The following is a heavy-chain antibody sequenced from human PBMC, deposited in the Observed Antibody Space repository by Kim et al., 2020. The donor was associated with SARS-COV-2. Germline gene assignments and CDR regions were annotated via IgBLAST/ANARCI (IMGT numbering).Heavy chain of an antibody. J-gene: IGHJ6*02. CDR3: AKDLAVAGQYYYYYGMDV. CDR1: GFTFSSYG. Sequence: GGSLRLSCAASGFTFSSYGMHWVRQAPGKGLEWVAVISYDGSNKYYADSVKGRFTISRDNSKNTLYLQMNSLRAEDTAVYYCAKDLAVAGQYYYYYGMDVWGQGTTVTVSS. CDR2: ISYDGSNK. V-gene: IGHV3-30*18. D-gene: IGHD6-19*01.